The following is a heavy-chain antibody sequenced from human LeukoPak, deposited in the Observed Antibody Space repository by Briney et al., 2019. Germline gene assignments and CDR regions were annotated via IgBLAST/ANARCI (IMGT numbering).Heavy chain of an antibody. D-gene: IGHD6-13*01. CDR3: ARDRGSSSWYERTYYFDY. CDR2: INAGNGNT. V-gene: IGHV1-3*01. Sequence: ASVKVSCTASGYTFTSYAMHWVRQAPGQRLEWMGWINAGNGNTKYSQKFQGRVTITRDTSASTAYMELSSLRSEDTAVYYCARDRGSSSWYERTYYFDYWGQGTLVTVSS. CDR1: GYTFTSYA. J-gene: IGHJ4*02.